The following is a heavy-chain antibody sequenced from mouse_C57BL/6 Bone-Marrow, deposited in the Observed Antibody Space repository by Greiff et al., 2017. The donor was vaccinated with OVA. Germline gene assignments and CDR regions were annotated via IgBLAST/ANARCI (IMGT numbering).Heavy chain of an antibody. CDR2: IDPETGGT. CDR1: GYTFTDYE. V-gene: IGHV1-15*01. D-gene: IGHD1-1*01. Sequence: VQLQQSGAELVRPGASVTLSCKASGYTFTDYEMHWVKQTPVHGLEWIGAIDPETGGTAYNQKFKGKAILTADKSSSTAYMELRSLTSEGSAVYYCTRLYYGSSYDFDVWGTGTTVTVSS. J-gene: IGHJ1*03. CDR3: TRLYYGSSYDFDV.